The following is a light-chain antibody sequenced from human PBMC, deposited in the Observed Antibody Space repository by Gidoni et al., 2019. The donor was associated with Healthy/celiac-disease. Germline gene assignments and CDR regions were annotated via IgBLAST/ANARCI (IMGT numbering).Light chain of an antibody. CDR1: QSISSY. J-gene: IGKJ4*01. Sequence: DIQMTQSPSSLSASVGDRVTITCRASQSISSYLNWYQQKPGKASKLLIYAASSLQSGVPSRFSGSGSGTDFTLTISSLQPEDFATYYCQQSYSTPQTFGGXTKVEIK. V-gene: IGKV1-39*01. CDR3: QQSYSTPQT. CDR2: AAS.